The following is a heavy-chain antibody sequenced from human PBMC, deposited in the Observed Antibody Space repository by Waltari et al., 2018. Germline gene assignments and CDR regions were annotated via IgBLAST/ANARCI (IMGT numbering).Heavy chain of an antibody. V-gene: IGHV3-23*04. Sequence: EVQLVESGGGLVQPGRSLRLSCAASGFTVSSYAMSWVRPAPGKGVEWVSGISGSGGSTYYADSVKGRFTISRDNSKNTVYLDMNSLRAEDTAVYYCAKDRDCSGGSCYSDGYWGQGTLVTVSS. CDR1: GFTVSSYA. CDR3: AKDRDCSGGSCYSDGY. D-gene: IGHD2-15*01. J-gene: IGHJ4*02. CDR2: ISGSGGST.